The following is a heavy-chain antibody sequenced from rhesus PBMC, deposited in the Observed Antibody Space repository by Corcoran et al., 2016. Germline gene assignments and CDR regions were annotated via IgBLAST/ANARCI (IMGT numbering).Heavy chain of an antibody. CDR1: GNSISSDFG. CDR3: ARGDRWNYNGLDS. Sequence: QVQLQESGPGLVKPSETLSLTCAVSGNSISSDFGWSCTRQPPGKGLEWIGYIGGSSGSTNYNPSLKSRVTISKDSSKNVFSLKLTSGTAADTAVYYCARGDRWNYNGLDSWGHGVVVIVSS. V-gene: IGHV4-127*01. CDR2: IGGSSGST. J-gene: IGHJ6*01. D-gene: IGHD1-1-1*01.